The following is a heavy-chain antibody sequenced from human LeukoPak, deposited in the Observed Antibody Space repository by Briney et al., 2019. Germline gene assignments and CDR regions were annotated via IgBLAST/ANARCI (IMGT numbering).Heavy chain of an antibody. D-gene: IGHD5-12*01. CDR2: IYSSGST. CDR1: GVSISSYY. J-gene: IGHJ4*02. CDR3: ARVRPWGEWLLDY. V-gene: IGHV4-4*07. Sequence: SETLSLTCTVSGVSISSYYWSWLRQPAGKGLECLGRIYSSGSTNYNSSLKSRVTMSVDASKNQFSLKLTSVTAADTAVYYCARVRPWGEWLLDYWGQGTLVTVSS.